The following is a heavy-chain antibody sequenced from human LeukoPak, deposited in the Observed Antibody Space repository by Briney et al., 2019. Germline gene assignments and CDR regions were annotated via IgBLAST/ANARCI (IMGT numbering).Heavy chain of an antibody. CDR3: AKRTIPLKGYY. V-gene: IGHV3-23*01. Sequence: GGSLRLSCAASGFTFSSYAMSWVRQAPGKGLEWVSAISGSGGSTYYADSVKSRFTISRDNSKNTLYLQMNSLRAEDTAVYYCAKRTIPLKGYYWGQGTLVTVSS. CDR1: GFTFSSYA. CDR2: ISGSGGST. J-gene: IGHJ4*02.